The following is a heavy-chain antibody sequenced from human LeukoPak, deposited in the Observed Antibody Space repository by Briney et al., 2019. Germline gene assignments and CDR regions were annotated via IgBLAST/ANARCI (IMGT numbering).Heavy chain of an antibody. CDR3: TLLKTPFDY. V-gene: IGHV3-49*04. CDR1: GFTFGDSA. J-gene: IGHJ4*02. D-gene: IGHD2/OR15-2a*01. CDR2: IRDKAYGGTT. Sequence: PGRSLRLSCTASGFTFGDSAMTWVRQAPGKGLEWVGFIRDKAYGGTTEYAASVKGRFTISRDDSKSIAYLQMNSLKTEDTAVYYCTLLKTPFDYWGQGTLVTVSS.